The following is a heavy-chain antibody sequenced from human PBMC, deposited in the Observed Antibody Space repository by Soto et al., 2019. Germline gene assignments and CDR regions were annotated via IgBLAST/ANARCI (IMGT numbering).Heavy chain of an antibody. Sequence: CLRLSCAACGFSFDDYSMHWVRQAPGKGLEWVSGISWNSGSIGYADSVKGRFTISRDNAKNSLYLQMNSLRAEDTALYYCAKDKPPHDAREGMDVCGQRTTVTVSS. CDR1: GFSFDDYS. CDR3: AKDKPPHDAREGMDV. V-gene: IGHV3-9*01. CDR2: ISWNSGSI. D-gene: IGHD1-26*01. J-gene: IGHJ6*02.